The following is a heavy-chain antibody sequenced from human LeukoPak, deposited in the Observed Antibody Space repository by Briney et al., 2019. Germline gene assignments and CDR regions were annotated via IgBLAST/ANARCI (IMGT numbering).Heavy chain of an antibody. V-gene: IGHV3-49*04. CDR3: TRWELLGYYFDY. Sequence: PGRSLRLSCTASGFTFGDYAMSWVRQAPGKGLEWVGLIRSKAYGGTTEYAASVKGRFTISRDDSKSIAYLQMNSLKTEDTAVYYCTRWELLGYYFDYWGQGTLVTVSS. D-gene: IGHD1-26*01. CDR2: IRSKAYGGTT. CDR1: GFTFGDYA. J-gene: IGHJ4*02.